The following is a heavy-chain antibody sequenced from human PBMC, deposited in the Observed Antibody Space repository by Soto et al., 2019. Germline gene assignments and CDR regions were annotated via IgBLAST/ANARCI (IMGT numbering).Heavy chain of an antibody. V-gene: IGHV3-7*01. CDR2: INPDGSEK. D-gene: IGHD7-27*01. CDR3: ERDWGS. CDR1: GFTFSTDW. Sequence: GGSLRLSCAASGFTFSTDWLSWVRQAPGKGLECVARINPDGSEKNYADSVKGRFTISRDNARSSIYLQMNGLSAEDTALYYCERDWGSWGQGTLVTVFS. J-gene: IGHJ5*02.